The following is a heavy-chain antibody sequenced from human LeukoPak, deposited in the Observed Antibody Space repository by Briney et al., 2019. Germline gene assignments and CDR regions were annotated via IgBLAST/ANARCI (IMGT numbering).Heavy chain of an antibody. CDR2: INWNAGST. Sequence: RPGGSLRLSCAASGFTFDDYGMSGVRQAPGKGLEWVSHINWNAGSTGYADSVKGRFTVSRDNAKNSLYLQMNSLRAEDTAVYYCARDPLRSDQLLVFDYWGQGTLVTVSS. V-gene: IGHV3-20*04. CDR1: GFTFDDYG. CDR3: ARDPLRSDQLLVFDY. D-gene: IGHD2-2*01. J-gene: IGHJ4*02.